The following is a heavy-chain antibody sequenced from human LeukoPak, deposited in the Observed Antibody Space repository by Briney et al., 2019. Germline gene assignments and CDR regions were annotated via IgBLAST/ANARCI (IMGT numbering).Heavy chain of an antibody. D-gene: IGHD2-15*01. V-gene: IGHV3-33*06. Sequence: GGSLRLSCAASGIIFSDFGMHWVRQAPGKGLEWMAIICYDGSNKYYADSVKGRFTISRDNSQSTMYLQMNSLRAEDSAVYYCAKATCSGASCFSNSRDAFDVWGQGTMVTVSS. CDR3: AKATCSGASCFSNSRDAFDV. J-gene: IGHJ3*01. CDR1: GIIFSDFG. CDR2: ICYDGSNK.